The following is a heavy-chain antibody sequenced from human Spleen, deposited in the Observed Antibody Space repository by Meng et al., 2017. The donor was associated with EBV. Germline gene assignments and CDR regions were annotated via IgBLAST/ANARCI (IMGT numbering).Heavy chain of an antibody. V-gene: IGHV1-3*01. CDR1: GYTLITSH. CDR3: AKPMQRDTVTTFDY. CDR2: ISSANSDT. J-gene: IGHJ4*02. Sequence: HILQFGGKLKNLRPELKVSCKVVGYTLITSHMHCVRRPPGQSLHFMGRISSANSDTKCSQKFQGRVSITRDTSETTANMELTSLRSEATAVYYCAKPMQRDTVTTFDYWAQGTLVTVSS. D-gene: IGHD4-17*01.